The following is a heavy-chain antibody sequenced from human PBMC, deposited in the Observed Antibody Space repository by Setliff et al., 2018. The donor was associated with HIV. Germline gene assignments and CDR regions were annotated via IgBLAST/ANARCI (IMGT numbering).Heavy chain of an antibody. J-gene: IGHJ4*02. CDR2: IYTSGST. Sequence: SETLSLTCTVADGSISTGSYYWSWVRQPAGRGLEWIGRIYTSGSTNYNPSLKGRVTMSVDTSKNQFSLNLTSVTAADTAVYYCARGRFVGLDYWGQGTLVTVSS. CDR1: DGSISTGSYY. V-gene: IGHV4-61*02. CDR3: ARGRFVGLDY. D-gene: IGHD3-16*02.